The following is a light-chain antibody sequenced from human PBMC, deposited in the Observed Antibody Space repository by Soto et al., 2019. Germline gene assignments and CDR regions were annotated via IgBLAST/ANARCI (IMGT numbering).Light chain of an antibody. Sequence: DIQMTQSPSSLSAPVGDRVPITCRTSQSISSYLNWYQQKPGKVPKLLIYAASSLQSGVPSRFSGSGSGTDFTLTISSLQPEDFATYYCQQSYSTPRTFGQGTKVDIK. CDR3: QQSYSTPRT. V-gene: IGKV1-39*01. CDR1: QSISSY. CDR2: AAS. J-gene: IGKJ1*01.